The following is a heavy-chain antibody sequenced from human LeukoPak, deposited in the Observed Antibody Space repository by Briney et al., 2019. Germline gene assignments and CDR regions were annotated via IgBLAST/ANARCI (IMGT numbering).Heavy chain of an antibody. J-gene: IGHJ4*02. CDR3: ATDSGISIFGVLKF. D-gene: IGHD3-3*01. V-gene: IGHV3-30*04. CDR2: ISYDGSNK. Sequence: HPGGSLRLSCAASGFTFSSYAMHWVRQAPGKGLEWVALISYDGSNKYYANSVKGRFTISRDNSKNTLSLQLNSLRAEDTAVYYCATDSGISIFGVLKFWGQGTLVTVSS. CDR1: GFTFSSYA.